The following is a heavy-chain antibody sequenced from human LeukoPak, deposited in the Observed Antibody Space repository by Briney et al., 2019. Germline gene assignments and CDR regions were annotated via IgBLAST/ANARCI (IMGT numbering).Heavy chain of an antibody. Sequence: ASVKVSCKASGGTFSNYAINWVRQAPGQGLDWLGGIVPVLGAANYAQKFQGRVTITTDESTSTVYMELSSLRSEDTAVYYCATAWFEQLVVAGAFEIWGQGTMVTVSS. J-gene: IGHJ3*02. CDR3: ATAWFEQLVVAGAFEI. CDR2: IVPVLGAA. D-gene: IGHD6-6*01. V-gene: IGHV1-69*05. CDR1: GGTFSNYA.